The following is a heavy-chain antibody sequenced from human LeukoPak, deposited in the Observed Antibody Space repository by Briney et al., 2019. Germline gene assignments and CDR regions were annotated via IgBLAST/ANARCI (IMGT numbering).Heavy chain of an antibody. Sequence: PGGSLRLSCAGSGFTFDDYGMSWVRQAPGKGLEWVANIKQDESEKYYVDSVKGRFTISRDNAKSSLYLQMNSLRAEDTAVYYCARALDSSSSRYQAFEEWGQGTLVTVSS. CDR1: GFTFDDYG. D-gene: IGHD2-2*01. V-gene: IGHV3-7*01. CDR3: ARALDSSSSRYQAFEE. J-gene: IGHJ4*02. CDR2: IKQDESEK.